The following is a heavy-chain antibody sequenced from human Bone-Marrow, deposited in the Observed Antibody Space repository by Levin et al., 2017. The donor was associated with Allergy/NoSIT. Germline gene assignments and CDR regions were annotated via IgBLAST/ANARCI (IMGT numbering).Heavy chain of an antibody. V-gene: IGHV3-48*01. CDR1: GFIFSSYG. D-gene: IGHD3-9*01. CDR2: ISGSSTTI. Sequence: GGSLRLSCSASGFIFSSYGMNWVRQAPGKGLECISYISGSSTTIYYADSVKGRFTISRDNAKNSLYLQMNSLRVEDTAVYYCALPIYYDILTGSRHEAFDIWGQGTLVTVSS. CDR3: ALPIYYDILTGSRHEAFDI. J-gene: IGHJ3*02.